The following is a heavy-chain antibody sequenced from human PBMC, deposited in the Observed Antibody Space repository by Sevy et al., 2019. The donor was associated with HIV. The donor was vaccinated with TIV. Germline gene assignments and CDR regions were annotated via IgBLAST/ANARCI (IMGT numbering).Heavy chain of an antibody. CDR1: GFTFSSYS. J-gene: IGHJ3*02. Sequence: GGSLRLSCAASGFTFSSYSMNWVRQAPGKGLEWVSSISSSSSHIYYADSVKGRFTISRDNAKNSLYLQMNSLRAEDTAVYYCARDTRAFDAFDIWGQGTMVTVSS. CDR3: ARDTRAFDAFDI. D-gene: IGHD2-15*01. V-gene: IGHV3-21*01. CDR2: ISSSSSHI.